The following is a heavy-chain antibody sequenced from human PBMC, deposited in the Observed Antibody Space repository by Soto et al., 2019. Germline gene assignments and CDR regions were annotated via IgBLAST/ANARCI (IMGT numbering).Heavy chain of an antibody. V-gene: IGHV4-34*01. Sequence: QVQLQQWGAGLLKPSETLSLTCAVYGGSFSGYYWSWIRQPPGKGLEWIGEINHSGSTNYNPSLKSRVTISVDTSKNQFSLKLSSVTAADTAVYYCARNLQKRGSSSWYTHWGQGTLVTVSS. CDR1: GGSFSGYY. CDR3: ARNLQKRGSSSWYTH. CDR2: INHSGST. J-gene: IGHJ4*02. D-gene: IGHD6-13*01.